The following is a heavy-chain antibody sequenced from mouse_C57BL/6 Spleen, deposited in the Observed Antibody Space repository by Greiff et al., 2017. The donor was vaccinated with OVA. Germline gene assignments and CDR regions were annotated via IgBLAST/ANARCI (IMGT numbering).Heavy chain of an antibody. CDR3: AGDEPSEKIDY. CDR1: GYSITSGYY. V-gene: IGHV3-6*01. J-gene: IGHJ2*01. CDR2: ISYDGSN. Sequence: VQLQQSGPGLVKPSQSLSLTCSVTGYSITSGYYWNWIRQFPGNKLEWMGYISYDGSNNYNPSLKNRISITRDTSKNQFFLKLNSVTTEDTTTYCYAGDEPSEKIDYWGQGTTLTVSS. D-gene: IGHD3-2*02.